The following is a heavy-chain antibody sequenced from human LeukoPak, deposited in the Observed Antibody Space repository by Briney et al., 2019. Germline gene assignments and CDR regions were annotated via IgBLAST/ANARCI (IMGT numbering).Heavy chain of an antibody. CDR3: ANPIGGGQPVPADWSNP. D-gene: IGHD1-14*01. CDR2: INANSGTT. CDR1: GFAFSFYA. Sequence: PGGSLRLSCAASGFAFSFYAMSWLRQPPGKGLEWVSTINANSGTTSYAASVRGRFTISRDNSKNTLYLQVNTLRADDTATYYCANPIGGGQPVPADWSNPWAQGTLVVVSS. V-gene: IGHV3-23*01. J-gene: IGHJ5*01.